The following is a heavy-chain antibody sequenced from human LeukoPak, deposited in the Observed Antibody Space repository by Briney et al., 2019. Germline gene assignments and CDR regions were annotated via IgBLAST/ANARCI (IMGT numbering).Heavy chain of an antibody. D-gene: IGHD3-10*01. V-gene: IGHV3-30*04. Sequence: GVSLRLSCAASGFTFSSYAMHWVRQAPGKGLEWVAVISYDGSNKYYADSVKGRFTISRDNSKNTLYPQMNSLRAEDTAVYYCARDPELLWFGELWDIDYWGQGTLVTVSS. J-gene: IGHJ4*02. CDR3: ARDPELLWFGELWDIDY. CDR2: ISYDGSNK. CDR1: GFTFSSYA.